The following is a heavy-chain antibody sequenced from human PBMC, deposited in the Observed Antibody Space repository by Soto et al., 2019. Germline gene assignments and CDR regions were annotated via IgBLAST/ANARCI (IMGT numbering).Heavy chain of an antibody. D-gene: IGHD5-18*01. Sequence: SETLSLTNTVSGGTISSGGYYWSWIRQHPGKGLEWIGYIYYSGSTYYNPSLKSRVTISVDTSKNQFSLKLSSVTAADPAGYYCPTGEIKLHTYPVTAFWVNGTT. CDR3: PTGEIKLHTYPVTAF. CDR1: GGTISSGGYY. J-gene: IGHJ6*03. V-gene: IGHV4-31*03. CDR2: IYYSGST.